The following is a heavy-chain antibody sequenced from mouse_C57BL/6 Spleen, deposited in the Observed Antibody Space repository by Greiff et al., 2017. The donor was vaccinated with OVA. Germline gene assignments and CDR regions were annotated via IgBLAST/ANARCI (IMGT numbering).Heavy chain of an antibody. CDR3: ARSRDYDDGYFDY. Sequence: VQRVESGAELAKPGASVKLSCKASGYTFTSYWMHWVKQRPGQGLEWIGYINPSSGYTKYNQKFKDKATLTADKSSSTAYMQLSSLTYEDSAVYYCARSRDYDDGYFDYWGQGTTLTVPS. J-gene: IGHJ2*01. V-gene: IGHV1-7*01. CDR1: GYTFTSYW. CDR2: INPSSGYT. D-gene: IGHD2-4*01.